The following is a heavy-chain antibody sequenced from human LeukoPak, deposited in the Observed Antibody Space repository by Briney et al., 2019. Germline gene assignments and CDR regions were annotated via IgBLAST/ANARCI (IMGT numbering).Heavy chain of an antibody. V-gene: IGHV3-48*02. CDR2: ISTSRGTI. J-gene: IGHJ4*02. D-gene: IGHD1-26*01. CDR1: GFTFSSYN. Sequence: GGSLRLSCAASGFTFSSYNMNWVRQAPGKGLEWVSYISTSRGTINYADSVKGRFTISRDNAKNSLYLQMNSLRDEDTAVYFCARERPVGATPFDFWGQGTLVTVSS. CDR3: ARERPVGATPFDF.